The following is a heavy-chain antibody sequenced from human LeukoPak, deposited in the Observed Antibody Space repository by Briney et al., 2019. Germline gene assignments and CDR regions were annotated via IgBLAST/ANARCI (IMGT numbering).Heavy chain of an antibody. V-gene: IGHV4-4*02. Sequence: SETLSLTCAVSGGSISSNNWWGWVRQPPGKGLEWIGEIYHSGSPNYNPSLKSRVTISVDKSRNHFSLNLSSVTAADTAVHYCARVNINNWHSCDYWGQGTLVTVSS. J-gene: IGHJ4*02. CDR1: GGSISSNNW. CDR3: ARVNINNWHSCDY. CDR2: IYHSGSP. D-gene: IGHD1-1*01.